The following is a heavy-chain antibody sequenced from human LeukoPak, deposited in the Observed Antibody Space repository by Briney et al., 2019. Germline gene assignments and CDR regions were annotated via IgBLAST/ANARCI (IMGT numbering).Heavy chain of an antibody. CDR2: ISYDGSNK. D-gene: IGHD2-15*01. CDR1: GFTFSSYG. J-gene: IGHJ4*02. CDR3: AKASLGYCSGGSCYTHFDY. V-gene: IGHV3-30*18. Sequence: GGSLRLSCAASGFTFSSYGMHWVRQAPGKGLEWVAVISYDGSNKYYADSVKGRFTISRDNSKNTLYLQMNSLRAEDTAVYYCAKASLGYCSGGSCYTHFDYWGQGTLVTVSS.